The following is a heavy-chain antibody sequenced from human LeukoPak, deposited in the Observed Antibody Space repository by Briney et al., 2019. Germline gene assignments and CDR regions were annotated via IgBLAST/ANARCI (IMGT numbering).Heavy chain of an antibody. J-gene: IGHJ4*02. Sequence: GGSLRLSCTASEFTLSRNYMLWVRQAPGKGLEWVSLIFSNGDTHYADSVKGRFTISRDTSKNTVSLQMNSLRVEDTAMYYRTRDQMNYWGQGTLVTVSS. V-gene: IGHV3-53*01. CDR1: EFTLSRNY. D-gene: IGHD5-24*01. CDR3: TRDQMNY. CDR2: IFSNGDT.